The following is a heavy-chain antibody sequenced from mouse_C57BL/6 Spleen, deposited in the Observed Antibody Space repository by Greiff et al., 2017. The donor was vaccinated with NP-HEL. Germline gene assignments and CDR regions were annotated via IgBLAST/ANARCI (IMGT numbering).Heavy chain of an antibody. CDR1: GFTFSSYT. Sequence: EVKLVESGGGLVKPGGSLKLSCAASGFTFSSYTMSWVRQTPEKRLEWVATISGGGGNTYYPDSVKGRFTISRDNAKNTLYLQMSSLRSEDTALYYCARQDMKVSTIVTTFAMDYWGQGTSVTVSS. CDR2: ISGGGGNT. CDR3: ARQDMKVSTIVTTFAMDY. V-gene: IGHV5-9*01. J-gene: IGHJ4*01. D-gene: IGHD2-5*01.